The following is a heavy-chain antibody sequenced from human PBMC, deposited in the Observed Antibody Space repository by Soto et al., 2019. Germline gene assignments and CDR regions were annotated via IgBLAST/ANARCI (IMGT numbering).Heavy chain of an antibody. Sequence: GASVKVSCKASGGTFSSYTISWVRQAPGQGLEWMGRIIPILGIANYAQKFQGRVTITADKSTSTAYMELSSLRSEDTAVYYCARDLGNMAAAGTFRGFDPWGQGTLVTVSS. V-gene: IGHV1-69*04. D-gene: IGHD6-13*01. CDR3: ARDLGNMAAAGTFRGFDP. CDR1: GGTFSSYT. CDR2: IIPILGIA. J-gene: IGHJ5*02.